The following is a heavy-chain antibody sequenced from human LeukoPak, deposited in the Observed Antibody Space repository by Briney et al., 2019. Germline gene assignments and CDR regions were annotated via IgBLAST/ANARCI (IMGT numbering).Heavy chain of an antibody. CDR2: INPNSGGT. D-gene: IGHD5-24*01. CDR1: GYTFTDYY. V-gene: IGHV1-2*02. J-gene: IGHJ4*02. Sequence: ASVTVSYMASGYTFTDYYMHWVRQAPGQGLEWMGWINPNSGGTNYAQKFQGRVTKTRDTSISTAYMELSRLRSEDTAVYYCARGGWLQLLPLDYWGQGTLVTVSS. CDR3: ARGGWLQLLPLDY.